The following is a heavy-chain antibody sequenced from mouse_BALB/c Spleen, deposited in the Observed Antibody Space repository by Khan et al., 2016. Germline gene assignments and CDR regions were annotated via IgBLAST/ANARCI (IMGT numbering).Heavy chain of an antibody. J-gene: IGHJ3*01. CDR1: GYTITSYV. V-gene: IGHV1S136*01. D-gene: IGHD2-4*01. CDR2: INPYNDGT. Sequence: VQLQQPGPELVKPGASVKMSCKASGYTITSYVMHWVKQKPGQGLEWIGYINPYNDGTKYNEKFKGKATLTSDKSSNTAFMELSSLTSEDSAVYYCARLNYDYDWTWFAYWGQGTLVTVSA. CDR3: ARLNYDYDWTWFAY.